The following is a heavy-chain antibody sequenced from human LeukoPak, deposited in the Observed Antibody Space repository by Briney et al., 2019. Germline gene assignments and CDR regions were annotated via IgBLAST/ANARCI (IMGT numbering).Heavy chain of an antibody. V-gene: IGHV7-4-1*02. D-gene: IGHD3-22*01. Sequence: ASVKVSCKASGYTFTSYAMNWMRQAPGQGLEWMGWINTNTGNPTYAQGFTGRFVFSLDTSVSTAYLQISSLKAEDTAVYYCARYTRKYYYDSSRFEWYFDLWGRGTLVTVSS. J-gene: IGHJ2*01. CDR2: INTNTGNP. CDR3: ARYTRKYYYDSSRFEWYFDL. CDR1: GYTFTSYA.